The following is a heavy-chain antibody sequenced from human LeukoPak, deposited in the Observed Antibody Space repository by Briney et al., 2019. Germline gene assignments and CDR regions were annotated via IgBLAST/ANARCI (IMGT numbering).Heavy chain of an antibody. CDR1: GDSFSGYY. Sequence: SETLSLTCAVYGDSFSGYYWSWIRQPPGKGLEWIGEINHSGSTNYNPSLKSRVTISVDTSKNQFSLKLSSVTAADTAVYYCARDNDSRDPPHFDYWGQGTLVTVSS. CDR3: ARDNDSRDPPHFDY. D-gene: IGHD3-16*01. V-gene: IGHV4-34*01. J-gene: IGHJ4*02. CDR2: INHSGST.